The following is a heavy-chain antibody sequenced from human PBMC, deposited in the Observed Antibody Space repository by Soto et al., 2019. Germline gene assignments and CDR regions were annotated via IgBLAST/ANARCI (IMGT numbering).Heavy chain of an antibody. CDR2: ISYDGSNK. CDR3: ARPLWRDDYNWGYLDL. Sequence: QVQLVESGGGVVQPGRSLRLSCAASGFTFSSYAMHWVRQVPGKGLEWVAVISYDGSNKYYADSVKGRFTISRDNSKNTLYLQMNGLSAEDTAVYNCARPLWRDDYNWGYLDLWGRGTLVTVSS. V-gene: IGHV3-30-3*01. D-gene: IGHD4-4*01. CDR1: GFTFSSYA. J-gene: IGHJ2*01.